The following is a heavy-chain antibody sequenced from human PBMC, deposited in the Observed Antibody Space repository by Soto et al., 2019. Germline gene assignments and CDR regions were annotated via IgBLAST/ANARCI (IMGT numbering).Heavy chain of an antibody. CDR3: AKDIAVAGFCFDY. Sequence: GGSLRLSCAASGFTFSNYAMSWIRQAPGKGLEWVSTIRETGNTYYADSVRGRFATSRDNSENTLYLQMNSLRAEDTAVYYCAKDIAVAGFCFDYWGQGTLVTVSS. V-gene: IGHV3-23*01. D-gene: IGHD6-19*01. CDR1: GFTFSNYA. CDR2: IRETGNT. J-gene: IGHJ4*02.